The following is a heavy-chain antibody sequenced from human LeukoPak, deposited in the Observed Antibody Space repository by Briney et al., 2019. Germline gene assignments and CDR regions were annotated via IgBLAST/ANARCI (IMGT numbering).Heavy chain of an antibody. CDR2: IYYSGST. D-gene: IGHD5-24*01. J-gene: IGHJ6*03. V-gene: IGHV4-61*01. Sequence: SETLSLTCAVSGGSISSSNWGSWIRQPPGKGLEWIGYIYYSGSTNYNPSLKSRVTISVDTSKNQFSLKLSSVTAAETAVYYCAREGRYRYGYNEYHSYMDIWGKGTTVTVSS. CDR3: AREGRYRYGYNEYHSYMDI. CDR1: GGSISSSNW.